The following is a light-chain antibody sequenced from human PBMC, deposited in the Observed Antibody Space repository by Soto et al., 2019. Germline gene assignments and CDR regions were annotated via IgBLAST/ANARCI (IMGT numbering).Light chain of an antibody. CDR3: QAWHSTTAV. CDR2: QDS. CDR1: KLGDKY. Sequence: SYELTQPPSVSVSPGQTASITCSGDKLGDKYAYWYQQKPVQSPVLVIYQDSERTSGIPERFSGSNSGNTVTLTISGTQAMDEDDYYCQAWHSTTAVFGGGTKLTVL. V-gene: IGLV3-1*01. J-gene: IGLJ2*01.